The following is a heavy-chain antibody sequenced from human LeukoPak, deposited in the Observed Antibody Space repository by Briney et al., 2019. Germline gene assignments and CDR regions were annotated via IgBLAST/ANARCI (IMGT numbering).Heavy chain of an antibody. CDR3: ARHGGRVVRGLSLMDYYYGMDV. Sequence: PGGSLRLSCAASGFTFSSYEMNWVRQAPGKGLEWVANIKQDGSEKYYVDSVKGRFTISRDNAKNSLYLQMNSLRAEDTAVYYCARHGGRVVRGLSLMDYYYGMDVWGQGTTVTVSS. D-gene: IGHD3-10*01. J-gene: IGHJ6*02. CDR2: IKQDGSEK. V-gene: IGHV3-7*01. CDR1: GFTFSSYE.